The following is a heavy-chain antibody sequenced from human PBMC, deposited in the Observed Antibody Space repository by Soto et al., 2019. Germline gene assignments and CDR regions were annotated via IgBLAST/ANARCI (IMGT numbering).Heavy chain of an antibody. V-gene: IGHV3-7*05. D-gene: IGHD3-3*01. J-gene: IGHJ3*02. Sequence: EVQLVESGGGLVQPGGSLRLSCAASGFTFRSYWMSWVRQAPGKGLEWVASIKQDGSDKYYVESVKGRFTISRDNAENSVYLLMNTLRAEDTALYYCARDKNVYDFFGADDAFDIWGQGTMVTVSS. CDR2: IKQDGSDK. CDR3: ARDKNVYDFFGADDAFDI. CDR1: GFTFRSYW.